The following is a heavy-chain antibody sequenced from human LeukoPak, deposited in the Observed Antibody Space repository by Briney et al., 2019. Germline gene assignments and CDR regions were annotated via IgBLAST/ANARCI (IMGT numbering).Heavy chain of an antibody. D-gene: IGHD6-13*01. CDR3: ARAGYSSSWYAQFPFSFDY. J-gene: IGHJ4*02. CDR1: GGSISISTYY. Sequence: SETLSLTCTVSGGSISISTYYWGWVRQPPGKGLEWIGSIYSSGTTYYNPSLKSQFTISLDTSKNQFSLKLGSVTAADTAVYYCARAGYSSSWYAQFPFSFDYWGQGTLVTVSS. V-gene: IGHV4-39*07. CDR2: IYSSGTT.